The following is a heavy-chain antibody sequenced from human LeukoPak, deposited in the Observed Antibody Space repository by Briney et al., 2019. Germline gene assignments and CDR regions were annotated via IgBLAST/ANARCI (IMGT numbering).Heavy chain of an antibody. CDR2: INQGGSVK. V-gene: IGHV3-7*01. CDR3: ARFGYSGWNLEY. CDR1: GFSFRDFW. Sequence: PGGSLRLSCAASGFSFRDFWMTWVRQAPGKGLEWVANINQGGSVKYYVDSVKGRFTISRDDAESSPYVQMNSLRDEDTAVYYCARFGYSGWNLEYWGQGTLVTVSS. J-gene: IGHJ4*02. D-gene: IGHD5-12*01.